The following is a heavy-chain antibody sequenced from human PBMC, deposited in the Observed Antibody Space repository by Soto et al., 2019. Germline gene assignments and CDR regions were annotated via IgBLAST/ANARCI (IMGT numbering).Heavy chain of an antibody. V-gene: IGHV3-23*01. CDR2: ISGSGGST. J-gene: IGHJ3*02. CDR1: GFTFSSYA. Sequence: EVQLLESGGGLVQPGGSLRLSCAASGFTFSSYAMSWVRQAPGKGLEWVSAISGSGGSTYYADSVKGRFTISRDNSKNTLYLQMNSLRAEDTAVYYCAKDNSGGDKKVRSGYYYGSGDDAFDIWGQGTMVTVSS. CDR3: AKDNSGGDKKVRSGYYYGSGDDAFDI. D-gene: IGHD3-10*01.